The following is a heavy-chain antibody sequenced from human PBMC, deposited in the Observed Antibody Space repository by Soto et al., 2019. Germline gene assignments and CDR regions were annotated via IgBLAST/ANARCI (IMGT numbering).Heavy chain of an antibody. CDR2: INSAYEIV. J-gene: IGHJ4*02. Sequence: PGRSLRLSCAASDFTLSTYSMNWVRQAPGKGLEWVSHINSAYEIVYADSVKGRFTISRDNAKNSVYLQMNSLRDEDTAVYYCARGAQPHSSGYAYFFDYWGQGTPVTVSS. V-gene: IGHV3-48*02. CDR1: DFTLSTYS. CDR3: ARGAQPHSSGYAYFFDY. D-gene: IGHD3-22*01.